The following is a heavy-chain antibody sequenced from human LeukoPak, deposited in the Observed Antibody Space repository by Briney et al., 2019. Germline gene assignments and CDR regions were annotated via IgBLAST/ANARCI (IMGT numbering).Heavy chain of an antibody. V-gene: IGHV4-34*01. CDR2: INHSVST. CDR3: ARGVSTMVRGGRFDY. Sequence: SETLSLTCAVYGGSFSGYYWSWIRQPPGKGLEWIGEINHSVSTNYNPSLKSRVTISVDTSKNQFSLKLSSVTAADTAVYYCARGVSTMVRGGRFDYWGQGTLVTVSS. J-gene: IGHJ4*02. D-gene: IGHD3-10*01. CDR1: GGSFSGYY.